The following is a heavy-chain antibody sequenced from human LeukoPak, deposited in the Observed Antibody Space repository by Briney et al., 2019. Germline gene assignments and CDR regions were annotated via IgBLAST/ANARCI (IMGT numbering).Heavy chain of an antibody. Sequence: RGSLRLSCTAPGFTFSSYAIHWIRQAPGKGPEWAALVWHDGSNRYYADSVKGRFTISRDNSKNTVYLQMNSLRAEDTAVYYCARELFGSGSCPDYWGQGTLVTVSS. J-gene: IGHJ4*02. CDR3: ARELFGSGSCPDY. D-gene: IGHD3-10*01. CDR1: GFTFSSYA. V-gene: IGHV3-33*01. CDR2: VWHDGSNR.